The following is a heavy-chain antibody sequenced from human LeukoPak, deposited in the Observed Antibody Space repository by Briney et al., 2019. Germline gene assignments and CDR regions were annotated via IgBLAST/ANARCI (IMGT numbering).Heavy chain of an antibody. Sequence: GESLKISCKGSGYTFTSYDINWVRQATGQGLEWMGWMNPNSGNTGYAQKFQGRVTMTRNTSISTAYMELSSLRSEDTAVYYCARVLGFYGGNVGWFDPWGQGTLVTVSS. CDR1: GYTFTSYD. D-gene: IGHD4-23*01. CDR2: MNPNSGNT. V-gene: IGHV1-8*01. J-gene: IGHJ5*02. CDR3: ARVLGFYGGNVGWFDP.